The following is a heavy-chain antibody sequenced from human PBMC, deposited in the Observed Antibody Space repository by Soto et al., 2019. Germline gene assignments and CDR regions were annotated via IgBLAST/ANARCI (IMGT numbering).Heavy chain of an antibody. Sequence: SCPVAEVLSCRYSMYQLRKDPGKGLEWVSDFSRTDNTVQYAGSVKGRFTNTRDNAKNSLYLQMNSLRAEDTAVYYCARVKEQMVRWRTSDFDHWGQGTLVTVSA. V-gene: IGHV3-48*03. D-gene: IGHD6-13*01. J-gene: IGHJ4*02. CDR3: ARVKEQMVRWRTSDFDH. CDR1: EVLSCRYS. CDR2: FSRTDNTV.